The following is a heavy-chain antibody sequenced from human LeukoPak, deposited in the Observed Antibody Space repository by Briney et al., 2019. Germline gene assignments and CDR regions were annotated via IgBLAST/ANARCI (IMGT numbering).Heavy chain of an antibody. V-gene: IGHV3-48*04. Sequence: GGSLRLSCAASGFTFSTYAMNWVRQAPGKGLEWVSYISSSSSTIYYADSVKGRFTISRDNAKNSMYLQMNSLRAEDTAVYYCARGTAAVYFDHWGQGILVTVSS. CDR1: GFTFSTYA. CDR3: ARGTAAVYFDH. CDR2: ISSSSSTI. D-gene: IGHD6-13*01. J-gene: IGHJ4*02.